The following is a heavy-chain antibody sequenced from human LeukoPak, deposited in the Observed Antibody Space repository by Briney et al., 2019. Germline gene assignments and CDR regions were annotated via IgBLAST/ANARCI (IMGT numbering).Heavy chain of an antibody. CDR1: GFTLSSYA. CDR3: ATIGDRRSGELYRIDY. J-gene: IGHJ4*02. D-gene: IGHD1-26*01. CDR2: VSYDGSNK. Sequence: PGRSLRLSCAASGFTLSSYAMHWVRQAPGKGLEWMAVVSYDGSNKYYADSVKGRFTISRDNSENTLYLQMNSLRAEDAAVYYCATIGDRRSGELYRIDYWGQGTLVTVSS. V-gene: IGHV3-30-3*01.